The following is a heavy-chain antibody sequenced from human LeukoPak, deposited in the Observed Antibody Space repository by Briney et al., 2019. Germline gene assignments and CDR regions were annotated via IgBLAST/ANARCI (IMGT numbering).Heavy chain of an antibody. CDR2: ISSSGSTI. V-gene: IGHV3-11*01. D-gene: IGHD6-6*01. J-gene: IGHJ3*02. Sequence: GGSLRLSCAASGFTFSDYYMSWIRQAPGKGVEWVSYISSSGSTIYYADSVKGRFTIPRDNAKNSLYLQMNSLRAEDTAVYYCARDGIAARLAFDIWGQGTMVTVSS. CDR3: ARDGIAARLAFDI. CDR1: GFTFSDYY.